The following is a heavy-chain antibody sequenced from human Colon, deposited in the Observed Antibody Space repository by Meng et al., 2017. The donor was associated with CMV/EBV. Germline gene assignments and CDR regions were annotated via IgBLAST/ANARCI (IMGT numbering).Heavy chain of an antibody. J-gene: IGHJ4*02. CDR3: AKQRVTLLMNWDFDQ. Sequence: GGSLRLSCSASGFSFNRHALHWVRQGPGKGLEWVAMISYDGTHKAFTASVKGRFTISRDNSKNTVFLEMTSLRPEDSATYYCAKQRVTLLMNWDFDQWGQGTLVTVSS. V-gene: IGHV3-30-3*01. CDR2: ISYDGTHK. D-gene: IGHD2-21*02. CDR1: GFSFNRHA.